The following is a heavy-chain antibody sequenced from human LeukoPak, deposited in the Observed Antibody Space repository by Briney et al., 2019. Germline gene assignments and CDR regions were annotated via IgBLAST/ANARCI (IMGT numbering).Heavy chain of an antibody. Sequence: SETLSLTCTVSGGSISRYYWSWIRQPPGKGLEWIGYIYYTGSTDYNPSLKSRVTISVDTSKNQFSLKLTSVTAPDTAVYYCARHISGNYGGYFDYWGQGTLVAVPS. CDR2: IYYTGST. J-gene: IGHJ4*02. D-gene: IGHD1-26*01. CDR1: GGSISRYY. V-gene: IGHV4-59*08. CDR3: ARHISGNYGGYFDY.